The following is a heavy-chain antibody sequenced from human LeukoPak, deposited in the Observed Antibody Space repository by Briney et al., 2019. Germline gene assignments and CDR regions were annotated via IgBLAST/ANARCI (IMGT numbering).Heavy chain of an antibody. CDR3: ARGGIVGSRTNWFDP. Sequence: SETLSLTCTVSGGSISNYYWNWIRQPPGKGLEWIGYIYYIGSTNYNPSLKSRVTISLDTSKSQFSLKLTSVTPADTAVYYCARGGIVGSRTNWFDPWGQGILVTVSS. D-gene: IGHD1-26*01. CDR2: IYYIGST. CDR1: GGSISNYY. J-gene: IGHJ5*02. V-gene: IGHV4-59*01.